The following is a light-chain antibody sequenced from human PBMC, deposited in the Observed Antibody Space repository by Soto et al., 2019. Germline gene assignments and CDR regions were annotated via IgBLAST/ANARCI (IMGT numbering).Light chain of an antibody. CDR3: TSYSTSSTPYV. CDR1: TSDVGGYNY. Sequence: QSALTQPASVSGSPGQSITISCTGSTSDVGGYNYVSWYQQYPGKAPKFLIYDVSYRPSGISNRFSGSKSGNTASLTISGLQAEDEADYYCTSYSTSSTPYVFGTGTKLTVL. J-gene: IGLJ1*01. CDR2: DVS. V-gene: IGLV2-14*01.